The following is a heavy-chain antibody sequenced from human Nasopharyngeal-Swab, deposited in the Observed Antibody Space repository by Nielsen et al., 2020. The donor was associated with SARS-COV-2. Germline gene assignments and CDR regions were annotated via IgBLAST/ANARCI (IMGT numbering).Heavy chain of an antibody. V-gene: IGHV4-39*01. Sequence: SETLSLTCTVSGGSISSSTYYWGWIRQPPGKGLEWIGTLYHSGSTYQNPSLKSRVTISVDTSKNQFSLDLSSVTAADTAVYYCVRHKLAGNNPDWFDPWGQGTLVTVSS. CDR1: GGSISSSTYY. J-gene: IGHJ5*02. CDR3: VRHKLAGNNPDWFDP. D-gene: IGHD3-10*01. CDR2: LYHSGST.